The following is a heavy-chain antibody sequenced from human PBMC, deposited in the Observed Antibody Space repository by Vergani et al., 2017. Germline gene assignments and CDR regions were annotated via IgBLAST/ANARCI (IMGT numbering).Heavy chain of an antibody. CDR3: ARVQVSGTELNGFDP. CDR2: IYHSGST. Sequence: QVQLQESGPGLVKPSGTLSLTCAVSGGSISSSNWWSWVRQPPGKGLEWIGEIYHSGSTNYNPSLKSRVTISVDKSKNQFSLKLSAVTAADTAVYYCARVQVSGTELNGFDPWGQGTLVTVSS. CDR1: GGSISSSNW. D-gene: IGHD1-1*01. J-gene: IGHJ5*02. V-gene: IGHV4-4*02.